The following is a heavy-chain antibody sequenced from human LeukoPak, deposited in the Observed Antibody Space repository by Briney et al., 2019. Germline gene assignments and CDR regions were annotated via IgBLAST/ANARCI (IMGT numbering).Heavy chain of an antibody. CDR3: ARGRFGEFLPFDY. J-gene: IGHJ4*02. V-gene: IGHV3-21*01. Sequence: GGSLRLSCAASGFTFSSYSMNWVRQAPGKGLEWVSSISSSSSYIYYADSVKGRFTISRDNAKNSLYPQMNSLRAEDTAVYYCARGRFGEFLPFDYWGQGTLVTVSS. CDR1: GFTFSSYS. CDR2: ISSSSSYI. D-gene: IGHD3-10*01.